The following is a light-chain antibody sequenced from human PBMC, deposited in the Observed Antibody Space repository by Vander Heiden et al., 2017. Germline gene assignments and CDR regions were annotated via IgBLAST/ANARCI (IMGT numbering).Light chain of an antibody. Sequence: QPALTQPASVSGSPGQPITISCNGTSSDVGSYNLVSWYQQHPGKAPQLMIYEVSQRPSGVSHRFSGSKSGNTASLTISGLQAEDEADYYCCSYAGSSTPYVFGTGTKVTVL. V-gene: IGLV2-23*02. CDR3: CSYAGSSTPYV. J-gene: IGLJ1*01. CDR1: SSDVGSYNL. CDR2: EVS.